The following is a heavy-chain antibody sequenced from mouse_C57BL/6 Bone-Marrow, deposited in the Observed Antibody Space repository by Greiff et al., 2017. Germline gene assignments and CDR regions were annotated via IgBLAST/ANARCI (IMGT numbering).Heavy chain of an antibody. CDR1: GYTFTTYP. J-gene: IGHJ4*01. V-gene: IGHV1-47*01. Sequence: VQLQESGAELVKPGASVKMSCKASGYTFTTYPIEWMKQNHGKSLEWIGNFHPYNDDTKYNEKFKGKATLTVEKSSSTVYLELSRLTSDDSAVYYCARGGYGYYYAMDYWGQGTSVTVSS. CDR2: FHPYNDDT. CDR3: ARGGYGYYYAMDY. D-gene: IGHD2-2*01.